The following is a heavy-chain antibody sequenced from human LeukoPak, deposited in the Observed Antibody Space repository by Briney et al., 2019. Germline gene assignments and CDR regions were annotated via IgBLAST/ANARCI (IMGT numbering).Heavy chain of an antibody. D-gene: IGHD1-26*01. CDR2: INGDGSTT. CDR1: GYTFRNCW. Sequence: GGSLRLSCTACGYTFRNCWKHGVREARGKGVVWVSRINGDGSTTNYADSVKGRFSISRDNAKNTLFLQMNSLRAEDTAVYYCAGGRGSYGLWDSWGQGTLVTVSS. J-gene: IGHJ4*02. V-gene: IGHV3-74*01. CDR3: AGGRGSYGLWDS.